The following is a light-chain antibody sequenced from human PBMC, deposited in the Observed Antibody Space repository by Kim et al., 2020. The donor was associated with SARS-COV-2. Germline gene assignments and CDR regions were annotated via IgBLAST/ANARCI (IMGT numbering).Light chain of an antibody. CDR3: QQYATSPYT. CDR1: QSVSSNY. J-gene: IGKJ2*01. V-gene: IGKV3-20*01. Sequence: EIVLTQSPGTLSLSPGQRATLSCRASQSVSSNYLAWYQQKPGQAPRLLMYGASGRAAGVPDRFSGSGSGTHFILTISRLEPEDFAVYFCQQYATSPYTFSQGTKLEI. CDR2: GAS.